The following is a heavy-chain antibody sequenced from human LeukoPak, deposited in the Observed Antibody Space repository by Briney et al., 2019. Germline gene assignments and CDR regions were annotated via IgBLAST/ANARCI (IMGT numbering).Heavy chain of an antibody. D-gene: IGHD2-2*01. CDR2: ISSSSSYI. J-gene: IGHJ6*02. V-gene: IGHV3-21*01. CDR1: GFTFSSYS. Sequence: GGSLRLSCAASGFTFSSYSMHWVRQAPGKGLEWVSSISSSSSYIYYADSVKGRFTISRDNAKNSLYLQMNSLRAEDTAVYYCVAVVVPAAYYYYGMDVWGQGTTVTVSS. CDR3: VAVVVPAAYYYYGMDV.